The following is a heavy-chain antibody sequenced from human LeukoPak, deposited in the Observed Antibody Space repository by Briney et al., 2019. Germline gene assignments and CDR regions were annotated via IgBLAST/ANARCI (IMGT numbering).Heavy chain of an antibody. D-gene: IGHD4-17*01. CDR1: GGSFSGYY. CDR2: INHTGNT. V-gene: IGHV4-34*01. CDR3: ARGTDYGALYYFDY. Sequence: SETLSLTCAVYGGSFSGYYWSWIRQPPGKGLEWIGEINHTGNTGYNPSLKSRVTISVDTSKNQFSLKLSSVTAADTAVYYCARGTDYGALYYFDYWGQGTLVTVSS. J-gene: IGHJ4*02.